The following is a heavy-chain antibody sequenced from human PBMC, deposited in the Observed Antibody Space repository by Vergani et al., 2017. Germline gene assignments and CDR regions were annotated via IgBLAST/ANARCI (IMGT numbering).Heavy chain of an antibody. D-gene: IGHD1-26*01. Sequence: QVQLQESGPGLVKPSETLSLTCTVSDGSVSSGSYYWSWIRQPAGKGLEYIGFVYYSGSANYNPSLKNRVTTSVDPSKNQFSLKLGSVTAADTAVYYCARALSARSPRYFYSYMDVWGTG. J-gene: IGHJ6*03. CDR3: ARALSARSPRYFYSYMDV. CDR1: DGSVSSGSYY. V-gene: IGHV4-61*10. CDR2: VYYSGSA.